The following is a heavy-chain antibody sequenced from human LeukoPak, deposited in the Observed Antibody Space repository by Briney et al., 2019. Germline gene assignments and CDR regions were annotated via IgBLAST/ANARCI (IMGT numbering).Heavy chain of an antibody. Sequence: ASVKVSCKASGYTFTSYGISWVRQAPGQGLEWMGWISAYNGNTNYAQKLQGRVTMTTDTSTSTAYMGLRSLRSDDTAVYYCARDLKRYCSSTSCSPPFDPWGQGTLVTVSS. J-gene: IGHJ5*02. CDR2: ISAYNGNT. V-gene: IGHV1-18*04. CDR3: ARDLKRYCSSTSCSPPFDP. CDR1: GYTFTSYG. D-gene: IGHD2-2*01.